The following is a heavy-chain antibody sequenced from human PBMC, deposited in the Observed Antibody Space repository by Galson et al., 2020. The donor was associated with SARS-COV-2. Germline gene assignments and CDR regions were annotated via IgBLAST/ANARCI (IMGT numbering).Heavy chain of an antibody. J-gene: IGHJ4*02. CDR2: TYDSGST. CDR3: ARHGRGEVLCPLDY. Sequence: SETLSLTCTVSGGSISSSIYFWGWIRQPPGKALQWIGTTYDSGSTYYDPSLKSRLTISVDTSKNQFSLKLSSVTAADTAVYYGARHGRGEVLCPLDYWGQGILVTVSS. CDR1: GGSISSSIYF. D-gene: IGHD1-26*01. V-gene: IGHV4-39*01.